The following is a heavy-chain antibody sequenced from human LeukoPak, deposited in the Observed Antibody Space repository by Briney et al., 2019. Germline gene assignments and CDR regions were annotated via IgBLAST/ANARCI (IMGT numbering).Heavy chain of an antibody. CDR3: TRDQTPYY. CDR2: IASETYGGTA. CDR1: GFTFSTYG. J-gene: IGHJ4*02. Sequence: GGSLRLSCAASGFTFSTYGMHWVRQAPGKGLEWVGFIASETYGGTAEYAASVKGRFTISRDDSKSIAYLQMNSLKTEDTAVYYCTRDQTPYYWGQGTLVTVSS. V-gene: IGHV3-49*04.